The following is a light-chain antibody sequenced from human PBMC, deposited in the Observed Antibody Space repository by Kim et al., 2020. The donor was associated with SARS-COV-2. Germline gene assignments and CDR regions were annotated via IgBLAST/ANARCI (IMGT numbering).Light chain of an antibody. J-gene: IGKJ2*01. CDR2: GAS. V-gene: IGKV3-15*01. CDR3: QQYNEWPLYT. CDR1: QSVSSN. Sequence: EIVMTQSPATLSVSPGERATLSCRASQSVSSNLAWYQQKPGQAPRLLIYGASTRAAGIPARFSGSVSGTEFTLTISSLQPEDFAVYYCQQYNEWPLYTFGQGTKLEI.